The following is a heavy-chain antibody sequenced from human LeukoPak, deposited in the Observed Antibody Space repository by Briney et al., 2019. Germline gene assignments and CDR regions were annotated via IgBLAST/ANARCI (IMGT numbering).Heavy chain of an antibody. CDR2: ISGSGGST. CDR3: AKDQEDIVATFHGPSKHSINNWFDP. D-gene: IGHD5-12*01. Sequence: GGSLRLSCAASGFTFSSYAMSWVRQAPGKGLAWVSAISGSGGSTYYADSVKGRFTISRDNSKNTLYLQMNSLRAEDTAVYYCAKDQEDIVATFHGPSKHSINNWFDPWGQGTLVTVSS. J-gene: IGHJ5*02. CDR1: GFTFSSYA. V-gene: IGHV3-23*01.